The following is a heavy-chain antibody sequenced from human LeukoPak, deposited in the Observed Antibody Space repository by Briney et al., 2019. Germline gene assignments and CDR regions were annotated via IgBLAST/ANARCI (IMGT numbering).Heavy chain of an antibody. CDR2: ISGSGFTI. CDR1: GFTLSNYS. D-gene: IGHD4-11*01. CDR3: VRGVPKTSYYYYHMDV. J-gene: IGHJ6*03. Sequence: GGSLRLSCAVSGFTLSNYSMNWVRQAPGKGLEWISYISGSGFTIHYADSVKGRFTISRDNAKNSLYLQMNSLRAEDTAVYYCVRGVPKTSYYYYHMDVWGKGTTVTVSS. V-gene: IGHV3-48*01.